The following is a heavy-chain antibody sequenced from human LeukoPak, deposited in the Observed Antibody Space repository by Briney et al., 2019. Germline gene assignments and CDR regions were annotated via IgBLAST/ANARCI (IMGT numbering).Heavy chain of an antibody. CDR2: VSHDGGTK. J-gene: IGHJ4*02. CDR3: GRETTVATTTYFD. Sequence: PGGSLRLSCAASGFRFGSQAMHWIRQAPGKGLEWVAVVSHDGGTKNYADSVKGRFTISRDNSKNTLYLQMNSLRAEDSAVFYCGRETTVATTTYFDWGQGVLVTVSS. CDR1: GFRFGSQA. D-gene: IGHD4-17*01. V-gene: IGHV3-30*04.